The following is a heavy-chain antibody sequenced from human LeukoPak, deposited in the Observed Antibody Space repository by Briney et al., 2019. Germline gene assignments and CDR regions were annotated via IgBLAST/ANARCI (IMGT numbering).Heavy chain of an antibody. V-gene: IGHV4-4*07. Sequence: SETLSLTCTVSGGSISSYYWSWIRQPAGKGLEWIGRIYTSGSTNYNPSLKSRVTMSVDTSKNQFSLKLSSVTAADTAVYYCARDARFLEWLPSNWFDPWGQGTLVTVSS. J-gene: IGHJ5*02. D-gene: IGHD3-3*01. CDR1: GGSISSYY. CDR2: IYTSGST. CDR3: ARDARFLEWLPSNWFDP.